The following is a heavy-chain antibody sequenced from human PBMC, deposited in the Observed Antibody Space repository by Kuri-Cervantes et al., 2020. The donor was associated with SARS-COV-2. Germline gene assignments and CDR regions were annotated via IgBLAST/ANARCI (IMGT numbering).Heavy chain of an antibody. Sequence: ASVKVSCKASGYTFTSYAMHWVRQAPGQRLEWMGWINAGNGNTKYSQKFQGRVTITADKSTSTAYMELSSLRSEDTAVYYCARVSCGGDCYGGIDYWGQGTLVTVSS. CDR3: ARVSCGGDCYGGIDY. CDR1: GYTFTSYA. CDR2: INAGNGNT. J-gene: IGHJ4*02. V-gene: IGHV1-3*01. D-gene: IGHD2-21*02.